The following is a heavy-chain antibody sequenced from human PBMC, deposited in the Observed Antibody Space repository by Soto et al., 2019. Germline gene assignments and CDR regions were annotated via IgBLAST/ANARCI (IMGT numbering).Heavy chain of an antibody. V-gene: IGHV4-59*01. CDR3: ARDRRAGTGSAYYYYGMDV. CDR1: GGSISSYY. Sequence: QVQLQESGPGLVKPSETLSLTCTVSGGSISSYYWSWIRQPPGKGLEWIGYIYYSGSTNYNPSLKCRVTISVDTSKNQFSLKLSSVTAADTAVYYCARDRRAGTGSAYYYYGMDVWGQGTTVTVSS. J-gene: IGHJ6*02. D-gene: IGHD1-1*01. CDR2: IYYSGST.